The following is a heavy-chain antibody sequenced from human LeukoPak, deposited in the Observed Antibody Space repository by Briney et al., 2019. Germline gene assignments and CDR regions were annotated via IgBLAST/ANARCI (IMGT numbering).Heavy chain of an antibody. CDR2: INAGNGNT. Sequence: ASVKVSCKASGYTFTSYAMNWVRQAPGQGLEWMGWINAGNGNTKYSQEFQGRVTITRDTSASTAYMELSSLRSEDMAVYYCARDGGEAAADPYYYYMDVWGKGTTVTVSS. CDR3: ARDGGEAAADPYYYYMDV. V-gene: IGHV1-3*03. J-gene: IGHJ6*03. CDR1: GYTFTSYA. D-gene: IGHD6-13*01.